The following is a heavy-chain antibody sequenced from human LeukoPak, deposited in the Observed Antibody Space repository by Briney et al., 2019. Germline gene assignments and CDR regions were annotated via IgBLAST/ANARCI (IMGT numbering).Heavy chain of an antibody. CDR1: GFTFSSYW. D-gene: IGHD3-3*01. V-gene: IGHV3-7*01. J-gene: IGHJ6*03. CDR2: IKQDGSEK. CDR3: ARERADTIFGVVIGYYYYYYMDV. Sequence: GGSLRLSCAASGFTFSSYWMSWVHQAPGKGLEWVANIKQDGSEKYYVDSVKGRFTISRDNAKNSLYLQMNSLRAEDTAVYYCARERADTIFGVVIGYYYYYYMDVWGKGTTVTVSS.